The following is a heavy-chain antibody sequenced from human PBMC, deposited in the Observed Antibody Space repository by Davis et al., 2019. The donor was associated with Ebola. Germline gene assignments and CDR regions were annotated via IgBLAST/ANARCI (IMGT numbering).Heavy chain of an antibody. J-gene: IGHJ4*02. CDR3: ARDGVEYYDFWSGYFLDY. CDR1: GFTFSSYA. Sequence: GGSLRLSCAASGFTFSSYAMHWVRQAPGKGLEWVAVISYDGSNKYYADSVKGRFTISRDNSKNTLYLQMNSLRAEDTAVYYCARDGVEYYDFWSGYFLDYWGQGTLVTVSS. CDR2: ISYDGSNK. V-gene: IGHV3-30-3*01. D-gene: IGHD3-3*01.